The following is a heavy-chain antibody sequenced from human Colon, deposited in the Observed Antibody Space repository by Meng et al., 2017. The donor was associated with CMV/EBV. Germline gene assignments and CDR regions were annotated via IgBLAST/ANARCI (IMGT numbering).Heavy chain of an antibody. J-gene: IGHJ4*02. D-gene: IGHD2-8*02. Sequence: ASVKVSCEASGYTFTGYLIHWVRQAPGQGLEWMGWMNPDSGDTKYAQKFQGRVTMTRDTSTNMAYMDLSNLRRDDTAVYYCARRPVAVSEGWDYWGQGTRVTVSS. V-gene: IGHV1-2*02. CDR3: ARRPVAVSEGWDY. CDR2: MNPDSGDT. CDR1: GYTFTGYL.